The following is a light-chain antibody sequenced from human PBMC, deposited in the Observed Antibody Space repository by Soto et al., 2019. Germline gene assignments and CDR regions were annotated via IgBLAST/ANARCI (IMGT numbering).Light chain of an antibody. V-gene: IGKV3-11*01. CDR2: DAS. J-gene: IGKJ1*01. CDR1: QSVSSY. Sequence: VLTQSPATLSLSPGERATLSCRASQSVSSYLAWYQQKPGQAPRLLIYDASNRATGIPARFSGSGSGTDFTLTISRLEPEDFAVYYCQQYSSSRTFGQGTKVDIK. CDR3: QQYSSSRT.